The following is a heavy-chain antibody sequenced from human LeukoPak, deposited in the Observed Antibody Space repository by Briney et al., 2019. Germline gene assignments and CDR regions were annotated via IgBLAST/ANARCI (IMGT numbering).Heavy chain of an antibody. CDR1: GFTFSSYA. D-gene: IGHD3-16*01. Sequence: GGSLRLSCAASGFTFSSYAMRWVRQAPGKGLEWVAVISYDGSNKYYADSVKGRFTISRDNSKNTLYLQMNGLRAEDTAVYYCARDLFQGGYWGQGTLVTVSS. CDR2: ISYDGSNK. V-gene: IGHV3-30*04. J-gene: IGHJ4*02. CDR3: ARDLFQGGY.